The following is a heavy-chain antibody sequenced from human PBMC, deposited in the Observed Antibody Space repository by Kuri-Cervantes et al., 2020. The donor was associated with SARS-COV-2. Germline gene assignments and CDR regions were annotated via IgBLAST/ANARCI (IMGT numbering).Heavy chain of an antibody. CDR3: ARHSWAAAGCDY. CDR1: GDSVRSYY. D-gene: IGHD6-13*01. CDR2: IYYSGST. Sequence: SETLSLTCSVSGDSVRSYYWSWIRQPPGKGLEWIGYIYYSGSTNHNPSLKSRVTISVDTSKNQFSLKLSSVTAADTAVYYCARHSWAAAGCDYWGQGTLVTVSS. V-gene: IGHV4-59*08. J-gene: IGHJ4*02.